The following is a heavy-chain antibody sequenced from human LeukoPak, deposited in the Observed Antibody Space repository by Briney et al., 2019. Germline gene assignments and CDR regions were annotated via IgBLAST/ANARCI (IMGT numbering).Heavy chain of an antibody. CDR1: GYTFSSYA. J-gene: IGHJ4*02. CDR3: ARGGGGGYGSGSYLLSWSFDY. D-gene: IGHD3-10*01. V-gene: IGHV1-69*13. Sequence: ASVKVSCKASGYTFSSYAISWVRQAPGQGLEWMGGIIRIFGTANYAQKFQGRVTITADESTSTAYMELSSLRSEDTAVYYCARGGGGGYGSGSYLLSWSFDYWGQGTLVTVSS. CDR2: IIRIFGTA.